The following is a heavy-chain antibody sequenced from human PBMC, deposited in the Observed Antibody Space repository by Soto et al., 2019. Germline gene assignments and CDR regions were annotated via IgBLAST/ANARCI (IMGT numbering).Heavy chain of an antibody. Sequence: QVQLVESGGGVVQPGRSLRLSCAASGFIFSAYAMHWVRQAPGKGLEWVAVRSYDGNTKYYADSVKGRFTVSRDNSKNTLYVRMNNLSAEDTAMYYCAKETSAYEIDYWGQGTLVTVSS. CDR3: AKETSAYEIDY. J-gene: IGHJ4*02. V-gene: IGHV3-30-3*01. D-gene: IGHD5-12*01. CDR1: GFIFSAYA. CDR2: RSYDGNTK.